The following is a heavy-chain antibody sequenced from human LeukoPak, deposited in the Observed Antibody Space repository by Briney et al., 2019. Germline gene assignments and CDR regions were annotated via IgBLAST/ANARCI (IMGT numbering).Heavy chain of an antibody. J-gene: IGHJ3*02. CDR1: GCIFSGYA. D-gene: IGHD2-15*01. V-gene: IGHV3-9*01. Sequence: GGSLRLSCAVSGCIFSGYAMSWVRQAPGKGLEWVSGISWNSGSIGYADSVKGRFTISRDNAKNSLYLQMSSLRAEDTALYYCANDRGGTGAFDIWGQGTVVTVSS. CDR3: ANDRGGTGAFDI. CDR2: ISWNSGSI.